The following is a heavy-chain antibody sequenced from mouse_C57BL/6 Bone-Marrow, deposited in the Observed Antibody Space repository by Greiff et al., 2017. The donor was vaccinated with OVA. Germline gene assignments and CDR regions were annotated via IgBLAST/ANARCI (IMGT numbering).Heavy chain of an antibody. CDR2: IGPGSGST. CDR3: ARRIHYYGSSPHYYARDY. D-gene: IGHD1-1*01. CDR1: GYTFTDYY. Sequence: QVQLQQSGAELVKPGASVKISCKASGYTFTDYYINWVKQRPGQGLEWIGKIGPGSGSTYYNEKFKGKATLTADKSSSTAYMQLSRLTAEDYAVYFCARRIHYYGSSPHYYARDYWGQGTSVTVSS. J-gene: IGHJ4*01. V-gene: IGHV1-77*01.